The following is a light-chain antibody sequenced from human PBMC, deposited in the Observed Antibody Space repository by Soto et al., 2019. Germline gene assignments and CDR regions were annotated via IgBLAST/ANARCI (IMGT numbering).Light chain of an antibody. CDR2: RAP. CDR1: QSVNTW. V-gene: IGKV1-5*03. CDR3: QQYSGYPWT. Sequence: DVQMTQSPSTLSASVGDRVTITCRASQSVNTWLAWFQQKPGKAPKVLIYRAPNLEIGVPSRFSGSVSGTEFILTISSLQPDDFATYYCQQYSGYPWTFGQGTKVEIK. J-gene: IGKJ1*01.